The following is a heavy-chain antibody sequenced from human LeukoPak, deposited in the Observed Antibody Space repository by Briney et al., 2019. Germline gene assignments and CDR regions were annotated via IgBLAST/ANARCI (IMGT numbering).Heavy chain of an antibody. CDR3: ARDGTGGATAGLDY. CDR1: SYTFTDHG. V-gene: IGHV1-18*01. Sequence: ASVKVSCKASSYTFTDHGIAWVRQAPGQGLQWMGWISAYNGDTVYAPTFQGRVTMTTDTSTTTAYMEPRSLTSDDTAVYYCARDGTGGATAGLDYWGQGTLVTVSS. D-gene: IGHD6-13*01. CDR2: ISAYNGDT. J-gene: IGHJ4*02.